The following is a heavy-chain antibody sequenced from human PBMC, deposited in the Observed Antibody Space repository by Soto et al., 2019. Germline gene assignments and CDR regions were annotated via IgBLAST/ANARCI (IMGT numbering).Heavy chain of an antibody. CDR1: GYTFTSND. CDR2: ISAYNGNT. CDR3: ARDLKKIRYCSSTTCSNPSYYYGMDF. Sequence: ASVKVSCKASGYTFTSNDISWGRQAPGQGLEWMGWISAYNGNTNYAQKIQGRGTMTTDTSTSTAYMELRSLRSDDTAVYYCARDLKKIRYCSSTTCSNPSYYYGMDFWGQGTTVTVSS. J-gene: IGHJ6*02. V-gene: IGHV1-18*04. D-gene: IGHD2-2*01.